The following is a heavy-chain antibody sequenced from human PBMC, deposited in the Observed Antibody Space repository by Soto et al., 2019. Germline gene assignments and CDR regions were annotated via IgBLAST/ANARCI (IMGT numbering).Heavy chain of an antibody. D-gene: IGHD6-19*01. CDR3: AKDLYSSGWREVVDY. CDR2: ISYDGSNK. J-gene: IGHJ4*02. Sequence: QVQLVESGGGVVQPGRSLRLSCAASGFTFSSYGMHWVRQAPGKGLEWVAVISYDGSNKFYADSVKGRFTISRDNSKNTLYLQMNSLRAEDTAVYYCAKDLYSSGWREVVDYWGQGTLVTVSS. CDR1: GFTFSSYG. V-gene: IGHV3-30*18.